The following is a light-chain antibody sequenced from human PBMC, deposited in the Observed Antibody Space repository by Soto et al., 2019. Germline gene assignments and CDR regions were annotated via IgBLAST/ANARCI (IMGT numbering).Light chain of an antibody. CDR1: QSVSSY. CDR3: LQDDDYPFT. J-gene: IGKJ4*01. V-gene: IGKV3-11*01. CDR2: DAS. Sequence: EIVLTQSPATLSLSPGQRATLSCRASQSVSSYLAWYQQKPGQAPRLLIYDASNRATGIPARFSGSGSGTDFTLTISSLQPEDFATYFCLQDDDYPFTFGGGTKVDIK.